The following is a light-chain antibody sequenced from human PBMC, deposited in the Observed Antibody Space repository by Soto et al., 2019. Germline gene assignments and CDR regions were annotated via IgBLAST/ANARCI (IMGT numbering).Light chain of an antibody. V-gene: IGKV3-15*01. CDR1: QCISSN. J-gene: IGKJ1*01. CDR3: QQYNNWPPMT. CDR2: GAS. Sequence: EIVMTQSPATLSVSPGERATLSCRASQCISSNLAWYQQKPGQAPRLLIYGASTRATGIPARFSGSGSGTEFTLTISSLQYEDFAVYYCQQYNNWPPMTFGQGTKVEIK.